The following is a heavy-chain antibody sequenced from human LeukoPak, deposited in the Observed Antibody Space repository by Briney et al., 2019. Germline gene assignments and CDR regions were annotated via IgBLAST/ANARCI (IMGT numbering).Heavy chain of an antibody. J-gene: IGHJ5*02. CDR3: ARDDGGYKGKNWFDP. CDR1: GGSISSYY. CDR2: IYYSGST. Sequence: PSETLSLTCTVSGGSISSYYWSWIRQPPGKGLEWIGYIYYSGSTNYNPSLKSRVTISVDTSKNQFSLKLSSVTAADTAVYYCARDDGGYKGKNWFDPWGQGTLVTVSS. V-gene: IGHV4-59*12. D-gene: IGHD5-24*01.